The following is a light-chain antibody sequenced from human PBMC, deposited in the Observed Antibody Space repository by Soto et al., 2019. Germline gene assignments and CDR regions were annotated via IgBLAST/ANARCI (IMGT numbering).Light chain of an antibody. CDR1: RNINRK. J-gene: IGKJ4*01. CDR3: QQYYDYPPLI. CDR2: GAS. Sequence: EIVMTQSPATLSVSPGERATLSCRASRNINRKLAWYQQKPGQAPRLLISGASTRATGIPARFSGSGSGTECTLTISSLQSESFAVYYCQQYYDYPPLIFGGGTKVEIK. V-gene: IGKV3-15*01.